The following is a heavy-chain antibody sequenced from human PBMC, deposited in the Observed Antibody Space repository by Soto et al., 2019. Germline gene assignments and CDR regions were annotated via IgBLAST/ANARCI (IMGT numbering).Heavy chain of an antibody. CDR3: ARPSEMAAPQGDAFDI. CDR2: IKQDGSEK. D-gene: IGHD6-6*01. J-gene: IGHJ3*02. CDR1: GFTFSSYW. V-gene: IGHV3-7*05. Sequence: EVQLVESGGGLVQPGGSLRLSCAASGFTFSSYWMSWVRQAPGKGLEWVANIKQDGSEKYYVDSVKGRFTISRDNAKNSLYLQMNSLRAEDTAVYYCARPSEMAAPQGDAFDIWGQGTMVTVSS.